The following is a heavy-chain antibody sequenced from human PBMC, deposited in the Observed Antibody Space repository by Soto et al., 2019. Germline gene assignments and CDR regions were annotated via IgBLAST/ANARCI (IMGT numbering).Heavy chain of an antibody. D-gene: IGHD3-16*01. CDR1: GYTFTSYD. V-gene: IGHV1-8*01. Sequence: QVQLVQSGAEVKKPGASVKVSCKASGYTFTSYDINWVRQATGQGLEWMGWMNPNSANTGYPQKFQGRVTMTRNTSISTAYRELSSLGSKDTAVDYCAREGVRGRDVSGQRTTVTVSS. CDR3: AREGVRGRDV. J-gene: IGHJ6*02. CDR2: MNPNSANT.